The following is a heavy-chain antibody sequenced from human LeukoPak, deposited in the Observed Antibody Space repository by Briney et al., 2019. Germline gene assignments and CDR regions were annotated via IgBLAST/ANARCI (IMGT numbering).Heavy chain of an antibody. J-gene: IGHJ4*02. D-gene: IGHD3-3*01. CDR2: IIPILGIT. V-gene: IGHV1-69*04. CDR3: ARDLLERLLPAY. CDR1: GGTFSSYA. Sequence: SVKVSCKASGGTFSSYAISWVRQAPGQGLEWMGRIIPILGITNYAQKFQGRVTITADKSTSTAYMGLSSLRSEDTAVYYCARDLLERLLPAYWGQGTLVTVSS.